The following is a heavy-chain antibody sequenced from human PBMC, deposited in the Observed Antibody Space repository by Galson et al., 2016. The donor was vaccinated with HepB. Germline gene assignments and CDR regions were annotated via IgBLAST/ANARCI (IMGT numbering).Heavy chain of an antibody. CDR3: ARETYYYDSSGYYSNWFDP. CDR2: IWYDGSNK. Sequence: SLRLSCAASGFTFSSYAIHWVRQAPGKGLEWVAAIWYDGSNKYYADSVKGRFTISRDNSKNTLYLQMNSLRAEDTAVYYCARETYYYDSSGYYSNWFDPWGQRTLVTVSS. CDR1: GFTFSSYA. V-gene: IGHV3-33*01. J-gene: IGHJ5*02. D-gene: IGHD3-22*01.